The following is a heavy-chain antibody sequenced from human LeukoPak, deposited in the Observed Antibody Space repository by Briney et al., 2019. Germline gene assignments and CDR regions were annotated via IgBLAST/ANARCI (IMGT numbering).Heavy chain of an antibody. J-gene: IGHJ3*02. CDR1: GGSISSSNYY. V-gene: IGHV4-39*07. D-gene: IGHD3-10*01. CDR3: ARDLRVYGSGSYYSSTYDAFDI. CDR2: ISFSGST. Sequence: SETLSLTCSVSGGSISSSNYYWGWIRQPPGKGLEWIGIISFSGSTYYNPSLKSRVTISVDTSKNQFSLKPSSVTAADTAVYYCARDLRVYGSGSYYSSTYDAFDIWGQGTMVAVSS.